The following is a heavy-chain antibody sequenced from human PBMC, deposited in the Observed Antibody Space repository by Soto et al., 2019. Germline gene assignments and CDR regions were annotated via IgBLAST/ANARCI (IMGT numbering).Heavy chain of an antibody. V-gene: IGHV3-72*01. CDR3: AMLGGWSGGSNDMDV. CDR2: IRRKANSYTT. J-gene: IGHJ6*02. Sequence: EVPLVESGGGLVQPGGSLRLSCAASGLIFSDYHMDWVRQAPGKGLEWVGRIRRKANSYTTEYAASVKGRFTISRDDSKNSLYLQLNSLRTEDTAVYYCAMLGGWSGGSNDMDVGGQWTAVTVSS. D-gene: IGHD6-19*01. CDR1: GLIFSDYH.